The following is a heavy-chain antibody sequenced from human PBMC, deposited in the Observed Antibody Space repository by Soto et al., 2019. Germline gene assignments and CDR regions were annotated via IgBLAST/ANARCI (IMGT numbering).Heavy chain of an antibody. CDR2: IYTSGST. CDR1: GGSISSYY. CDR3: ARGAHSSGWFLGSNWFDP. V-gene: IGHV4-4*07. J-gene: IGHJ5*02. Sequence: PSETLSLTCTVSGGSISSYYWSWIRQPAGKGLEWIGRIYTSGSTNYNPSLKSRVTMSVDAPKNQFSLKLSSVTAADTAVYYCARGAHSSGWFLGSNWFDPWGQGTLVTVSS. D-gene: IGHD6-19*01.